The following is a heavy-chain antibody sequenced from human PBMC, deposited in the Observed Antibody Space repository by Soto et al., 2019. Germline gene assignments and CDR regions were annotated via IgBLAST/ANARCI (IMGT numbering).Heavy chain of an antibody. CDR2: IIPIFGTA. Sequence: QVQLVQSGAEVKKPGSSVKVSCKASGGTFSSYAISWVRQAPGQGLEWMGGIIPIFGTANYAQKFQGRVTITADESTSAAYMVMSSLRSEDSAVYDWARSKYSSGSNYYYYYGMDVWGQGTTVTVSS. CDR1: GGTFSSYA. CDR3: ARSKYSSGSNYYYYYGMDV. V-gene: IGHV1-69*01. D-gene: IGHD5-18*01. J-gene: IGHJ6*02.